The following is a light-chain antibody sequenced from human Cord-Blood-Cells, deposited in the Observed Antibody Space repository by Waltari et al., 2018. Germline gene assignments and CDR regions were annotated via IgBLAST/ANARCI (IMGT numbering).Light chain of an antibody. Sequence: DIQMIQSPSFLSASVGDRVTITCRASQSISSYLNWYQQKPGKAPKLLIYAASSLQSGVPSRFSVSGSETDFTLTISSLQPEDFATYYCQQSYSTPPLTFGGGTKVEIK. V-gene: IGKV1-39*01. CDR3: QQSYSTPPLT. CDR1: QSISSY. CDR2: AAS. J-gene: IGKJ4*01.